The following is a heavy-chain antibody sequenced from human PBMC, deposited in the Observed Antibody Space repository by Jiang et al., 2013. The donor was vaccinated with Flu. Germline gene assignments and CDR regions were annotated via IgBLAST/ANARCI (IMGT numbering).Heavy chain of an antibody. Sequence: GPGLVKPSETLSLTCTISRNSISSYYWSWIRQPAGKGLEWIGRIYSSGSANYNPSLNSRVSMSVDTSKNQFSLRLRSVTAADTALYYCAITYYFDSSSYSSNDAFDLWGQGTMVTVSS. J-gene: IGHJ3*01. D-gene: IGHD3-22*01. CDR1: RNSISSYY. CDR2: IYSSGSA. V-gene: IGHV4-4*07. CDR3: AITYYFDSSSYSSNDAFDL.